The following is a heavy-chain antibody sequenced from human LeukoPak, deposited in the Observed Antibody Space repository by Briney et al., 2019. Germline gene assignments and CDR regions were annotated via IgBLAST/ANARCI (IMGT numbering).Heavy chain of an antibody. J-gene: IGHJ3*02. CDR1: GFTFSSFE. CDR2: ISSSGTTT. CDR3: ARERGSYYDDAFDI. V-gene: IGHV3-48*03. D-gene: IGHD1-26*01. Sequence: PGGSLRLSCAASGFTFSSFEMNWVRQAPGKGLEWVSYISSSGTTTYYADSVRGRFTISRDNAKNSLYLQMNSLRAEDTAIYYCARERGSYYDDAFDIWGQGTMVTVSS.